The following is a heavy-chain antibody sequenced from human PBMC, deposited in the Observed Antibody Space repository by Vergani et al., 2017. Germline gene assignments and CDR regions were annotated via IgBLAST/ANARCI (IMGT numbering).Heavy chain of an antibody. J-gene: IGHJ6*03. D-gene: IGHD3-3*01. CDR1: GFTFDDYA. CDR3: AKGGDFWNSYYYYYMDV. Sequence: EVQLVESGGGVVQPGGSLRLSCAASGFTFDDYAMHWVRQAPGKGLEWVSLISGDGGSTYYADSVKGRFTISRDNSKNSLYLQMNSLRTEDTALYYCAKGGDFWNSYYYYYMDVWGKGTTVTVSS. CDR2: ISGDGGST. V-gene: IGHV3-43*02.